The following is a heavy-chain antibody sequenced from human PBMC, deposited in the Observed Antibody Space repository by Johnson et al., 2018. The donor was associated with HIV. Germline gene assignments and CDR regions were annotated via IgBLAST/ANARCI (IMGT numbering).Heavy chain of an antibody. CDR1: GFTFSSYA. D-gene: IGHD3-16*02. CDR2: IGTKKDDYAT. CDR3: STDQAGDYVWGSYRYAFDI. J-gene: IGHJ3*02. V-gene: IGHV3-73*01. Sequence: VQLGESGGGLVQPGGSLRLSCAASGFTFSSYAMHWVRQTSGNGLEWVGHIGTKKDDYATDYLASLKDRFIVSRDDSKNTAYLQMNSLKTEDTAVYFCSTDQAGDYVWGSYRYAFDIWGQGTKVTVSS.